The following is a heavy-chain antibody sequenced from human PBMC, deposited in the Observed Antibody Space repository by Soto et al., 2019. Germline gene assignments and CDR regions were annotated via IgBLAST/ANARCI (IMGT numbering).Heavy chain of an antibody. Sequence: SETLSLTCTVSGDSISPYYWSWIRQPPGKGLEWIGYIYYSGSTSYNPSLKSRVTISVDTSKNQFSLKLNSVTAADTAVYYCARDREAVAGVYYYNGLDVWGQGTMVTVSS. CDR2: IYYSGST. J-gene: IGHJ6*02. CDR1: GDSISPYY. V-gene: IGHV4-59*01. CDR3: ARDREAVAGVYYYNGLDV. D-gene: IGHD6-19*01.